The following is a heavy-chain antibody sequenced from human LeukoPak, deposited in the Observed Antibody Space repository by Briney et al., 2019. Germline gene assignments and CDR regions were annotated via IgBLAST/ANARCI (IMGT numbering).Heavy chain of an antibody. CDR2: INSDGSST. D-gene: IGHD7-27*01. Sequence: GGYLRLSCAASGFTFSSYWMHWVRQAPGKGLVWVSRINSDGSSTSYADSVKGRFTISRDNAKNTLYLQMNSLRAEDTAVYYCARDPGAIYYYYMDVWGKGTTVTISS. CDR3: ARDPGAIYYYYMDV. J-gene: IGHJ6*03. CDR1: GFTFSSYW. V-gene: IGHV3-74*01.